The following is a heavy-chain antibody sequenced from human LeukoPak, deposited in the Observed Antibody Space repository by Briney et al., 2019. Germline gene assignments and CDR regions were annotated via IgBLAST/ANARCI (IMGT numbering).Heavy chain of an antibody. CDR2: IYYSGST. CDR1: GGSISSSSYY. D-gene: IGHD2-15*01. Sequence: SETLSLTCTVSGGSISSSSYYWGWIRQPPGKGLEWIGSIYYSGSTYYNPSLKSRVTISVDTSKNQFSLKLSSVTAADTAVYYCARDLEAATDYWGQGTLVTVSS. J-gene: IGHJ4*02. V-gene: IGHV4-39*07. CDR3: ARDLEAATDY.